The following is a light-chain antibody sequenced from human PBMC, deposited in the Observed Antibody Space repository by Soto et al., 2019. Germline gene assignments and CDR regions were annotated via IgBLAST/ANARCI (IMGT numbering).Light chain of an antibody. V-gene: IGKV3-15*01. CDR3: QQYNNWWT. CDR2: GAS. Sequence: IVMTQSPATLSVYPGEIATLSCSASQSISSNLAWYQQKPGQAPRLLISGASTRATGIPARFSGSGSGTEFTLTISSLQSEDFAVYYCQQYNNWWTFGQGTKVDIK. J-gene: IGKJ1*01. CDR1: QSISSN.